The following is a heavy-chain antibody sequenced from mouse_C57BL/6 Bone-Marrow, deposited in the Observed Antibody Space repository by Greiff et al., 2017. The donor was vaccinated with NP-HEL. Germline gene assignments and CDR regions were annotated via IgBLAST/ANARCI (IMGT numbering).Heavy chain of an antibody. J-gene: IGHJ3*01. V-gene: IGHV1-19*01. CDR1: GYTFTDYY. CDR3: ARGRWLLRRFAY. D-gene: IGHD2-3*01. Sequence: EVKLVESGPVLVKPGASVKMSCKASGYTFTDYYMNWVKQSHGKSLEWIGVINPYNGGTSYNQKFKGKATLTVDKSSSTAYMELNSLTSEDSAVYYCARGRWLLRRFAYWGQGTLVTVSA. CDR2: INPYNGGT.